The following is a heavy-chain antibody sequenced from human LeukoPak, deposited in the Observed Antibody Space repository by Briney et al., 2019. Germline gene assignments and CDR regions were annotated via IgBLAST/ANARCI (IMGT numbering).Heavy chain of an antibody. CDR3: ARLGQSYDFWSGPTSSNWFDP. CDR1: GGSISSYY. Sequence: NPSETLSLTCTVSGGSISSYYWSWIRQPPGKGLEWIGYIYYSGSTNYNPSLKSRVTISVDTSKNQFSLKLSSVTAADTAVYYCARLGQSYDFWSGPTSSNWFDPWGQGTLVTVSS. CDR2: IYYSGST. J-gene: IGHJ5*02. V-gene: IGHV4-59*08. D-gene: IGHD3-3*01.